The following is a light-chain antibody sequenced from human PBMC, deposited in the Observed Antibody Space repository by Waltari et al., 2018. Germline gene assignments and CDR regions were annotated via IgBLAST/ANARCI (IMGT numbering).Light chain of an antibody. J-gene: IGKJ3*01. CDR3: QQANSFPL. CDR2: AAS. Sequence: DMQMTQSASAVSAAVGDRVTITCRASQGISSWLDWYQQKPGKAPKLLIYAASSLQSGVPSRFSGSGSGTDFTLTISSLQPEDFATYYCQQANSFPLFGPGTKVDI. V-gene: IGKV1-12*02. CDR1: QGISSW.